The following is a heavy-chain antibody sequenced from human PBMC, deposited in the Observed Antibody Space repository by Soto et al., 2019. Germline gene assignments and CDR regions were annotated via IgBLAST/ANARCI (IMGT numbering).Heavy chain of an antibody. J-gene: IGHJ4*02. CDR3: ARRDYVYIWGSYDY. Sequence: ASVKVSCKASGYTFTSYYMHWVRQAPGQGLEWMGIINPSGGSTSYAQKFQGRVTMTRDTLFLDMNSLRAEDSAVYYCARRDYVYIWGSYDYWGQGTLVTVSS. CDR1: GYTFTSYY. CDR2: INPSGGST. V-gene: IGHV1-46*01. D-gene: IGHD3-16*01.